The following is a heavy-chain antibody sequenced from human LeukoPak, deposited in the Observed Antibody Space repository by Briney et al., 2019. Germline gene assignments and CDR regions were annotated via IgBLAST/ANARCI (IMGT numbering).Heavy chain of an antibody. V-gene: IGHV3-74*01. CDR3: ARGIAAAASPDY. CDR2: INSDGSST. J-gene: IGHJ4*02. Sequence: GGSLRLSCAASGLTFSSYWMHWVRQAPGKGLVWVSRINSDGSSTSYADSVKGRFTISRDNSKNTLYLQMNTLRVEDTAVYCCARGIAAAASPDYWGQGTLVTVSS. CDR1: GLTFSSYW. D-gene: IGHD6-13*01.